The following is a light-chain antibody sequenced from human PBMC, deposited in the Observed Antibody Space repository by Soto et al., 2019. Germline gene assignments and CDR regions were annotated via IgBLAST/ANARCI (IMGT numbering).Light chain of an antibody. CDR2: SAS. CDR1: QDIGSQ. J-gene: IGKJ1*01. CDR3: QQVKTFPCT. V-gene: IGKV1-12*01. Sequence: DIQMTQSPSSMSASVGDRVTITCRASQDIGSQLGWYQQKPGKAPKLLIHSASTLQRGVPFRFSGSGSGTEFTLTISSLQSEDFATYYCQQVKTFPCTFGQGTKVEIE.